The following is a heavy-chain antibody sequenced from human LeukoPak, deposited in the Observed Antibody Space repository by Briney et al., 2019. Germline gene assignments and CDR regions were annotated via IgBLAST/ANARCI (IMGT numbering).Heavy chain of an antibody. J-gene: IGHJ3*02. D-gene: IGHD6-13*01. CDR2: INPSGGST. V-gene: IGHV1-46*01. CDR1: GYICTKCY. CDR3: ARDREEAGTKEDAFDI. Sequence: GASVKVSCKASGYICTKCYMHWVRQAPGQGLEWMGRINPSGGSTSYPQRFQGRLTLTRDTPTSTVYMQLSSLRSEDTAVYYCARDREEAGTKEDAFDIWGQGTMVTVSS.